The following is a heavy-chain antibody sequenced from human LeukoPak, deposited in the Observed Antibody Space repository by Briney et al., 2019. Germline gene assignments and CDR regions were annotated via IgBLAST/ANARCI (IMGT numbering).Heavy chain of an antibody. CDR1: GGTFSSYA. V-gene: IGHV1-69*13. Sequence: SVKVSCKASGGTFSSYAISWVRQAPGQGLEWMGGIIPIFGTANYAQKFQGRVTITADESTSTAYMELSSLRSEDTAVYYCAGGRSYSGSYYNHFDCWGQGTLVTVSS. CDR3: AGGRSYSGSYYNHFDC. CDR2: IIPIFGTA. D-gene: IGHD1-26*01. J-gene: IGHJ4*02.